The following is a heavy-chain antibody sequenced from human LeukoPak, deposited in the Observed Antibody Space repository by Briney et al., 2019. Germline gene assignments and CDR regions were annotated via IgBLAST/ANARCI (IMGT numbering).Heavy chain of an antibody. CDR2: TSSSDAGT. CDR3: AKAPVTSCRGAYCYPFDS. Sequence: GGSLRLSCAASGFSFDDYGLSWVRQTPGKGLEWVAATSSSDAGTYHADSVRGRFTISRDNSKNTLYLQMNSLRAEDAAVYFCAKAPVTSCRGAYCYPFDSWGQGTLVTVSS. D-gene: IGHD2-21*01. CDR1: GFSFDDYG. J-gene: IGHJ4*02. V-gene: IGHV3-23*01.